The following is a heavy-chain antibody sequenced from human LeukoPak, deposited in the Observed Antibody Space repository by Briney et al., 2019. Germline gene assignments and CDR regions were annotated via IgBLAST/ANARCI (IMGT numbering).Heavy chain of an antibody. J-gene: IGHJ4*02. CDR3: ARGSSF. CDR2: INQDGSEK. Sequence: PGGSLRLSCATSGFTFDNYWMTWVRQAPGRGLEWVANINQDGSEKHYVDSVKGRFTISRDTAKNSLYLQMNNLRAEDTAVYYCARGSSFWGQGTLVTVSS. D-gene: IGHD6-13*01. V-gene: IGHV3-7*01. CDR1: GFTFDNYW.